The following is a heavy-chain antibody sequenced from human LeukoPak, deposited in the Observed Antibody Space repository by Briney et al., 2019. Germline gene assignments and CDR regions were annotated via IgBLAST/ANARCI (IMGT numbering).Heavy chain of an antibody. CDR1: GFTFSSYN. V-gene: IGHV3-48*04. J-gene: IGHJ4*02. CDR2: ISSSSSNI. D-gene: IGHD3-9*01. Sequence: GGSLRLSCAASGFTFSSYNMNWVRQAPGKGLEWASYISSSSSNIYYADSVKGRVTISRDNAKNSLYLQMNSLRAEDTAVYYCTTGGSYFDWLQFDYWGQGTLVTVSS. CDR3: TTGGSYFDWLQFDY.